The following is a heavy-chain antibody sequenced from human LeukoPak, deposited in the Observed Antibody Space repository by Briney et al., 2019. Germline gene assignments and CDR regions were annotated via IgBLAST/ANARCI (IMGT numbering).Heavy chain of an antibody. CDR2: IYHSGST. D-gene: IGHD2-15*01. V-gene: IGHV4-4*02. CDR3: ASWVSASPYYFDY. Sequence: SGTLSLTCAVSGGSISSSNWWSWVRQPPGKGLEWIGEIYHSGSTNYNPSLKSRVTISVDKSKNQFSLKLSSVTAADTAVYYCASWVSASPYYFDYWGQGTLVTVSP. J-gene: IGHJ4*02. CDR1: GGSISSSNW.